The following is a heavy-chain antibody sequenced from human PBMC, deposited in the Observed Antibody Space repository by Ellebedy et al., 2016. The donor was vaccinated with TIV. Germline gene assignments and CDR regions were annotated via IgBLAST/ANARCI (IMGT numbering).Heavy chain of an antibody. CDR1: GFTFSSYA. J-gene: IGHJ4*02. Sequence: GESLKISCAASGFTFSSYAASWVRQAPGKGLEWVAGLNANGVVIAYADSVTGRSTISSDDSKNTLYLQMNRLRTEDTAVYYCASSRYHYYVGNTIFAYWGQGTLVTVSS. V-gene: IGHV3-23*01. D-gene: IGHD3-10*02. CDR2: LNANGVVI. CDR3: ASSRYHYYVGNTIFAY.